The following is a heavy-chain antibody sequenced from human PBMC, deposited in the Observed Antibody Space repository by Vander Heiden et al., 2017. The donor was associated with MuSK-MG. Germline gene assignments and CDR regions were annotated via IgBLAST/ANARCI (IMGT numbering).Heavy chain of an antibody. D-gene: IGHD6-6*01. CDR3: AKAWESSSSEGDEPFDY. CDR1: AFPFTRYA. CDR2: ISGSGGST. J-gene: IGHJ4*02. Sequence: DVQLVVSGGGLVQPGGSLSLSCAPSAFPFTRYARGWVRQAPGKGLEWVSAISGSGGSTYYADSVKGRFTISRDNSKNTLYLQRNSLRAEDTAVYYWAKAWESSSSEGDEPFDYWGQGTLVTVSS. V-gene: IGHV3-23*04.